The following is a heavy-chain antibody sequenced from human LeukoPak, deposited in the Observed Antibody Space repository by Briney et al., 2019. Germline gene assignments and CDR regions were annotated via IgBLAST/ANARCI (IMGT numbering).Heavy chain of an antibody. Sequence: GGSLRLSCAASEFTFTNYGMHWVRQAPGKGLEWVAVISNDGADKYYADSVKGRFTISRDNSKNTLYLQMNSLRAEDTAVYYCARDRVAYSSSGDAFDIWGQGTMVTVSS. J-gene: IGHJ3*02. CDR1: EFTFTNYG. D-gene: IGHD6-6*01. CDR2: ISNDGADK. V-gene: IGHV3-30-3*01. CDR3: ARDRVAYSSSGDAFDI.